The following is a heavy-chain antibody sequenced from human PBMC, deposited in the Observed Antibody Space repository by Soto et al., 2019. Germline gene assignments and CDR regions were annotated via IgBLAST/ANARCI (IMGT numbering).Heavy chain of an antibody. J-gene: IGHJ5*02. Sequence: SETLSLTCAVYGGSFSDYYWSWIRQHPGKGLEWIGYIYYSGSTYYNPSLKSRVTISVDTSKNQFSLKLSSVTAADTAVYYCAREFRGSGKHNWFDPWGQGTLVTVSS. CDR2: IYYSGST. D-gene: IGHD3-10*01. V-gene: IGHV4-31*11. CDR3: AREFRGSGKHNWFDP. CDR1: GGSFSDYY.